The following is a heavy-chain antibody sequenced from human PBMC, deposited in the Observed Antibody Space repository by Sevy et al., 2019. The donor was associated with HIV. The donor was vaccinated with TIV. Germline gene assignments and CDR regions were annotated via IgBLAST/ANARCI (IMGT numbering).Heavy chain of an antibody. Sequence: ASVKVSCKASGGTFSSYAISWVRQAPGQGLEWLGGIIPMFGTANYAQKFQGRVIITADESTSTVYMELNSLKSGDTAVYYCVRGPNGSYLLYYFDNWGQGTLVTVSS. CDR1: GGTFSSYA. V-gene: IGHV1-69*13. J-gene: IGHJ4*02. CDR3: VRGPNGSYLLYYFDN. CDR2: IIPMFGTA. D-gene: IGHD3-10*01.